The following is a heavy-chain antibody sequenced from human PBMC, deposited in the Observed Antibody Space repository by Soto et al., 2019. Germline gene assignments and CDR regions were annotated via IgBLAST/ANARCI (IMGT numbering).Heavy chain of an antibody. CDR2: ISGSGGRT. J-gene: IGHJ4*02. D-gene: IGHD6-13*01. CDR1: GLTFSNYA. V-gene: IGHV3-23*01. CDR3: AKEGPAAGCDY. Sequence: EVQLLESGGGLVQAGGSLRLSCAVSGLTFSNYAMSWVRQAPGKGLAWVSAISGSGGRTYYADSVKGRFTISRDNSKNTLYLQMNSLRAEDTAVYYCAKEGPAAGCDYWGQGTLVTVSS.